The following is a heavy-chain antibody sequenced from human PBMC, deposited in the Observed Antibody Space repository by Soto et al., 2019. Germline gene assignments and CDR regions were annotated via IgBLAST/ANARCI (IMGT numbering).Heavy chain of an antibody. CDR3: ARDHVDTPMTNFDY. CDR1: GYTFTSYY. Sequence: VKVSCKASGYTFTSYYIHWVRQAPGQGLEWMGLINPSDAYTDYAQKFQGRVTLTRDTSTSIVYMELSSLRSEDTAIYYCARDHVDTPMTNFDYWGQGTLVTVSS. CDR2: INPSDAYT. V-gene: IGHV1-46*01. J-gene: IGHJ4*02. D-gene: IGHD5-18*01.